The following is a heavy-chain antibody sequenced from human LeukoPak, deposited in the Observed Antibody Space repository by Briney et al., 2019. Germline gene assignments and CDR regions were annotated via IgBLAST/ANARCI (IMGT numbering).Heavy chain of an antibody. J-gene: IGHJ5*02. CDR1: GGTFGSYA. CDR2: IIPIFGTA. CDR3: ARDKFGGYGDNWFDP. D-gene: IGHD5-12*01. Sequence: ASVKVSCKASGGTFGSYAISWVRQAPGQGLEWMGRIIPIFGTANYAQKFQGRVTITTDESTSTAYMELSSLRSEDTAVYYCARDKFGGYGDNWFDPWGQGTLVTVSS. V-gene: IGHV1-69*05.